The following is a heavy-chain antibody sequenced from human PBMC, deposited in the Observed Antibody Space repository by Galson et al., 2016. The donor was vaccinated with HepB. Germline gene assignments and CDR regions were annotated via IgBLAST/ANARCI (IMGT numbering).Heavy chain of an antibody. CDR3: AKHRESIEVELDY. CDR2: ISSSATST. Sequence: SLRLSCAASGFTFSNYAMTWVRQASGKGLEWVSTISSSATSTYYADSVRGRFTISRDNSKNTLYLQMNSLRAEDTAGYYCAKHRESIEVELDYWGQGTLVTVSS. J-gene: IGHJ4*02. CDR1: GFTFSNYA. V-gene: IGHV3-23*01. D-gene: IGHD1-1*01.